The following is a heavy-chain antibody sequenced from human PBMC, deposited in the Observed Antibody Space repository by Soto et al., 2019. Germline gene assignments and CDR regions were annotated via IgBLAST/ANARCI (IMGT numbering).Heavy chain of an antibody. V-gene: IGHV3-30-3*01. CDR2: ISYDGNNK. J-gene: IGHJ6*02. CDR3: ARAGCDGGTCYTLVGLRYGMDV. CDR1: GFTFSNYA. D-gene: IGHD2-15*01. Sequence: QVQLVESGGSMVQPGRSLRLSSAASGFTFSNYAMYWVRQAPGKGLEWVAVISYDGNNKYYADSVKGRFTISRDNSKNTLYLQMNSLRAEDTAVYYCARAGCDGGTCYTLVGLRYGMDVWGQGTTVTVSS.